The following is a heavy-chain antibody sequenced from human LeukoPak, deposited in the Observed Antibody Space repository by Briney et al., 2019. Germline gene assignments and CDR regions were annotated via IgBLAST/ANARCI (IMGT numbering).Heavy chain of an antibody. CDR2: VSFDGNRK. CDR3: VRGAYYNTGTPSLLDF. D-gene: IGHD3-10*01. Sequence: GGSLRLSCAASGFTFSSYGMHWVRQAPGKGLEWVAVVSFDGNRKYYADSVEGRFTISRDNSERTLFLQMNSLRLDDAAVYYCVRGAYYNTGTPSLLDFWGQGALVTVSS. CDR1: GFTFSSYG. V-gene: IGHV3-30*03. J-gene: IGHJ4*02.